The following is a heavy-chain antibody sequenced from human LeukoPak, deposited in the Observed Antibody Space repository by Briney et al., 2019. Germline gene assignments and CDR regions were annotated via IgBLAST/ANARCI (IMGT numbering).Heavy chain of an antibody. Sequence: GESLKISWKGSGYSFTSYWIGWVRQMPGKSVGWMGIIYPGESDTRHSPSFQGQVTISADKTIGTVYLQWSSLKASDTAMCYCARLGGYSYGGLLDYWGQGTLVTVSS. CDR1: GYSFTSYW. D-gene: IGHD5-18*01. CDR2: IYPGESDT. CDR3: ARLGGYSYGGLLDY. J-gene: IGHJ4*02. V-gene: IGHV5-51*01.